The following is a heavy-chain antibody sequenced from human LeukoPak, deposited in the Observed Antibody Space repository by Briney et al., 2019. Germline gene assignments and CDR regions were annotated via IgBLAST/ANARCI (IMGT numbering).Heavy chain of an antibody. CDR1: GYTFTSYG. CDR2: ISAYKGNT. Sequence: ASVKVSCKASGYTFTSYGISWVRQAPGQGLEWMGWISAYKGNTDYAQKLQGRVTMTTDASTSTAYMELRSLRSDDTAVYYCARVYYDRSGYYYDDPSGNYYFDYWGQGTLVTVSS. J-gene: IGHJ4*02. V-gene: IGHV1-18*01. D-gene: IGHD3-22*01. CDR3: ARVYYDRSGYYYDDPSGNYYFDY.